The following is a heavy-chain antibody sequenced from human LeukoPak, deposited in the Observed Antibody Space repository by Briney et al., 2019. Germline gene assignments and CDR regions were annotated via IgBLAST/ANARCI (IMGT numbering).Heavy chain of an antibody. CDR1: GFTFSSHD. CDR3: AQGGSPGAFDY. V-gene: IGHV3-30*03. Sequence: GRSLRLSCAASGFTFSSHDMHWVRQAPGKGLEWVAIISYDGGKKDYADSVKGRFTISRDNSKNTLYLQMNSLRGEDTAVYYCAQGGSPGAFDYWGQGTLVTVSS. J-gene: IGHJ4*02. D-gene: IGHD1-26*01. CDR2: ISYDGGKK.